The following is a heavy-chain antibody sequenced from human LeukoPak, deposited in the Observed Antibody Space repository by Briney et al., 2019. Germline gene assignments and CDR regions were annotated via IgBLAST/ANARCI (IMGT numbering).Heavy chain of an antibody. CDR3: ASRSGRNYYGMDV. CDR2: AYYSGST. CDR1: GGSISSYY. Sequence: PSETLSLTCTVSGGSISSYYWNWLRQPPGKALEWLGYAYYSGSTNYNPSLKTRLTISVDTSKAQFSLTLSSATAADMAIYYCASRSGRNYYGMDVWGQGTTVIVSS. J-gene: IGHJ6*02. V-gene: IGHV4-59*01. D-gene: IGHD3-10*01.